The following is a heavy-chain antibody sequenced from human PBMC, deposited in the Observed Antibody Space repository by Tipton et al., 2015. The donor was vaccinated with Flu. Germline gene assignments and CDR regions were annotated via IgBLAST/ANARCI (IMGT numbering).Heavy chain of an antibody. V-gene: IGHV4-4*07. D-gene: IGHD2/OR15-2a*01. CDR1: GGSISTYY. CDR2: IYSGGNT. Sequence: TLSLTCTVSGGSISTYYWSWIRQPAGKGLEWIGRIYSGGNTNYNPSLKSRVSMSVDTSKNQFSLKLRSATAADTAMYFCSRDVFPSVPSYYFDIWGPGALVTVFS. CDR3: SRDVFPSVPSYYFDI. J-gene: IGHJ4*02.